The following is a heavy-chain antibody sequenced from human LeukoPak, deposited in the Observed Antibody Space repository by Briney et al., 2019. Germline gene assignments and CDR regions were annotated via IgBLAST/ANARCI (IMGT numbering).Heavy chain of an antibody. Sequence: SETLSLTCTVSGGSISRYYWSWIRQPPGKGLEWIGYIYYSGSANYNPSLKSRVTISVDTSKNQFSLKLSSVTAADTAVYYCARQYYYDSSGYFDYWGQGTLVTVFS. CDR2: IYYSGSA. D-gene: IGHD3-22*01. CDR1: GGSISRYY. V-gene: IGHV4-59*08. J-gene: IGHJ4*02. CDR3: ARQYYYDSSGYFDY.